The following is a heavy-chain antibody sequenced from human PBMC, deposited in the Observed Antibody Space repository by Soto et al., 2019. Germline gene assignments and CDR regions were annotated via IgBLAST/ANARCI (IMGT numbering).Heavy chain of an antibody. CDR2: INSDGSST. V-gene: IGHV3-74*01. J-gene: IGHJ4*02. Sequence: EVQLVESGGGLVQPGGSLRLSCAASGFTFSSYWMHWVRQAPGKGLVWVSRINSDGSSTSYADSVKGRFTISRDNAKNTLYLKMNSLRAGETAVYYCVRTSLVVAAATREDYWGQGTLVTVSS. D-gene: IGHD2-15*01. CDR3: VRTSLVVAAATREDY. CDR1: GFTFSSYW.